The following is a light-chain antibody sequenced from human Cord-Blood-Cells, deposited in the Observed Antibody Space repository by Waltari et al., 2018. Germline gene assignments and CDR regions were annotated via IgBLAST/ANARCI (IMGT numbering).Light chain of an antibody. CDR1: SSDAGSYNF. CDR2: EGS. CDR3: CPYAGSCIFWV. J-gene: IGLJ3*02. V-gene: IGLV2-23*01. Sequence: TALTQPACVSWSPGQSITISCTGTSSDAGSYNFVSWYPQHPGKAPKLMIYEGSKRPSGVSTRFPGSKSGNTASLTIASLQAAYEADYYCCPYAGSCIFWVFGGGTKLTVL.